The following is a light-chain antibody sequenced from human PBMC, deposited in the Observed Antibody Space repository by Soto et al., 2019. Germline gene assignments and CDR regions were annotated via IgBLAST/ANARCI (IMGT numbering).Light chain of an antibody. CDR1: QSISSW. CDR3: QQYNSYSWT. CDR2: KAS. V-gene: IGKV1-5*03. Sequence: DIQMTQSPSTLSASVGDRLTITCRASQSISSWLAWYQQKPGKAPKLLIYKASSLESGVPSRFSGSGSGTEFTLTISSLQPDDFATYYCQQYNSYSWTCGQGTK. J-gene: IGKJ1*01.